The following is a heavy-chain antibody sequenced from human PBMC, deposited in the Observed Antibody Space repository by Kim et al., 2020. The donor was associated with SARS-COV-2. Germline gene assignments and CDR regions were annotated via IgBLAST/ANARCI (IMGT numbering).Heavy chain of an antibody. CDR2: IYHSGST. CDR1: GGSISSSNW. Sequence: SETLSLTCAVSGGSISSSNWWSWVRQPPGKGLEWIGEIYHSGSTNYNPSLKSRVTISVDKSKNQFSLKLSSVTAADTAVYYCARDLRFGFRGHWFDPWGQGTLVTVSS. V-gene: IGHV4-4*02. CDR3: ARDLRFGFRGHWFDP. D-gene: IGHD3-10*01. J-gene: IGHJ5*02.